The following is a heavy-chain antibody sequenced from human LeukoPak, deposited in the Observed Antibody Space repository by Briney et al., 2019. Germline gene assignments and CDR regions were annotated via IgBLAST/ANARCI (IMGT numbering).Heavy chain of an antibody. D-gene: IGHD1-1*01. Sequence: GGSLRLSCAGSGFTLSGYWMSWVRQAPGKGLEWVANIKQDGSDKYYVDSVKGRFTISRDNAKNSLSLQMNSLRAEDTGVYYCTRNEVWGQGTLVTVSS. CDR1: GFTLSGYW. CDR2: IKQDGSDK. J-gene: IGHJ4*02. V-gene: IGHV3-7*01. CDR3: TRNEV.